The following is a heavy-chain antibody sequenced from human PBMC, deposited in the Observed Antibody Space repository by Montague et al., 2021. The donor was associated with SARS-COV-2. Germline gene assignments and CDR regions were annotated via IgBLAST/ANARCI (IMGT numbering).Heavy chain of an antibody. J-gene: IGHJ5*02. Sequence: SETLSLTCAVYGGSLSGYYWAWIRQTPAKGLEWIGEINHSGSTNYNPSLKSRLIISVDTSKKQFSLKLNSMTAADTAVYYCARGADYDFWSGFLRYKWFDPWGLGTPVPVSS. CDR1: GGSLSGYY. CDR3: ARGADYDFWSGFLRYKWFDP. CDR2: INHSGST. V-gene: IGHV4-34*01. D-gene: IGHD3-3*01.